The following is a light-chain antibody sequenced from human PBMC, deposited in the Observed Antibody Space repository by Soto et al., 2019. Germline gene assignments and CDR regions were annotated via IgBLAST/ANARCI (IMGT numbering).Light chain of an antibody. Sequence: QSVLTQPACVSGSPGQSITISCTGTSSDVGSYNLVSWYQQHPGKAPKLMIYEVSNRPSGVSNRFSGSKSGNTASLTISGLQAEDEADYYCSSYTSSSTRVFGTGTKVTAL. CDR1: SSDVGSYNL. V-gene: IGLV2-14*02. CDR2: EVS. J-gene: IGLJ1*01. CDR3: SSYTSSSTRV.